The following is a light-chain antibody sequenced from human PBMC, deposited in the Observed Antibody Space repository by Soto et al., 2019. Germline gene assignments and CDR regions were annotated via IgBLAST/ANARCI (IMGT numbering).Light chain of an antibody. CDR2: EAS. Sequence: EIVLTQSPATLSLSPGERATLSCRASQTVRNNLAWYQQRPGQAPRLLIYEASNRATGIPARFSGSGSGADFTLTISSLEPEDFALYYCQQHINWPLTFGGGTKVDIK. V-gene: IGKV3-11*01. CDR1: QTVRNN. J-gene: IGKJ4*01. CDR3: QQHINWPLT.